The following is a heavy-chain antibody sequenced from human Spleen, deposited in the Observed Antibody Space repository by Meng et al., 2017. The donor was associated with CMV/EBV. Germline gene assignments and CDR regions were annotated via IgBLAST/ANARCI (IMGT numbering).Heavy chain of an antibody. D-gene: IGHD7-27*01. J-gene: IGHJ4*02. CDR2: INPNSGGT. Sequence: ASVKVSCKASGYTFTAYYLHWVRQAPGQGLEWMGWINPNSGGTNYAQKFQGRVTMTRDTSITTAYMELHRLTLDDTALYYCARGSERETYLGDFWGQGTLVTVSS. CDR1: GYTFTAYY. CDR3: ARGSERETYLGDF. V-gene: IGHV1-2*02.